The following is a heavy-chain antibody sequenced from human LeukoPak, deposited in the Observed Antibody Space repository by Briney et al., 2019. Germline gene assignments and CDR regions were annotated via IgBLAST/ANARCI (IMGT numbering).Heavy chain of an antibody. Sequence: GRSLRLSCAASGLTFDDYAMHWVRQAPGKGLEWVSSISWNSNSDSIGYADSVKGRFTISRDNGKNALYLQMNSLRVEDTALYYCAKDISVYYYYGMDVWGQGTTVTVSS. J-gene: IGHJ6*02. CDR2: ISWNSNSDSI. V-gene: IGHV3-9*01. CDR3: AKDISVYYYYGMDV. CDR1: GLTFDDYA.